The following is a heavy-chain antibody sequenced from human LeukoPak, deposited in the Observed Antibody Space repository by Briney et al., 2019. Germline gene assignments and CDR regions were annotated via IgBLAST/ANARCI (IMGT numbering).Heavy chain of an antibody. J-gene: IGHJ6*04. CDR1: GFSFSSYE. V-gene: IGHV3-48*03. CDR3: AELGITMIGGV. CDR2: ISTSGFTI. D-gene: IGHD3-10*02. Sequence: GGSLRLSCVASGFSFSSYEMNWVRQAPGKGLEWISYISTSGFTIYYADSVEGRFTISRDNAKNSLYLQMNSLRAEDTAVYYCAELGITMIGGVWGKGTTVTISS.